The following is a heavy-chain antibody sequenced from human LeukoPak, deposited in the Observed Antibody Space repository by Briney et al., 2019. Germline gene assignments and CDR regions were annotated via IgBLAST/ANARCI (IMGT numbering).Heavy chain of an antibody. V-gene: IGHV3-23*01. CDR2: ISGSGGST. CDR3: AKARDYYGSGSYSFDY. J-gene: IGHJ4*02. CDR1: GFTFSSYA. D-gene: IGHD3-10*01. Sequence: GGSLRLSCAASGFTFSSYAMSWVRQAPGKGLEWVSAISGSGGSTYYADSVKGRFTISRDNSKNTLYLQMNSLRAEDTAVYYCAKARDYYGSGSYSFDYWGQGTLVTVSS.